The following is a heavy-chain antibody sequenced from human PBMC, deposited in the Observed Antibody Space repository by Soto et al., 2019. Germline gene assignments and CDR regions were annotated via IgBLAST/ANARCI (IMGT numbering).Heavy chain of an antibody. V-gene: IGHV3-23*01. D-gene: IGHD3-10*01. CDR1: GFTFSHFA. J-gene: IGHJ4*02. CDR2: LSGGDDST. Sequence: EVQLLESGGGLVQPGGSLRLSCAASGFTFSHFAMSWVHQAPGKGLEWVSTLSGGDDSTYYADSVKDRFTISRDNSKNTLYLQLNSLRAEDTAVYYCAKKYHYGSGTYLYYFDYWGQGTLVTVSS. CDR3: AKKYHYGSGTYLYYFDY.